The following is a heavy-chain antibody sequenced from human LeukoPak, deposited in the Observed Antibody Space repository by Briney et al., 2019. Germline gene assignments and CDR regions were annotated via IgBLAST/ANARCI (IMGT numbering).Heavy chain of an antibody. Sequence: GGSLRLSCVASGFTFSSYDIHWVRQAPGKGLEWVAFIRYDGSNKYYADSVKGRFTISRDNSKNTLYLQMNSLRAEDTAVYYCAKDLNSSGYFPFDYWGQGTLVTVSS. CDR1: GFTFSSYD. V-gene: IGHV3-30*02. CDR2: IRYDGSNK. CDR3: AKDLNSSGYFPFDY. D-gene: IGHD3-22*01. J-gene: IGHJ4*02.